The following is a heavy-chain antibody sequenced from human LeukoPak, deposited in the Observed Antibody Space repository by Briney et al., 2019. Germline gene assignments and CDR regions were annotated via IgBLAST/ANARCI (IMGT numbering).Heavy chain of an antibody. J-gene: IGHJ5*02. V-gene: IGHV4-39*01. D-gene: IGHD6-13*01. CDR1: GGSISSSSYY. Sequence: PSETLSLTCTVSGGSISSSSYYWGWIRQPPGKGLEWIGSIYYSGSTYYNPFLKSRVTISVDTSKNQFSLKLSSVTAADTAVYYCARQVTAAAAPPHGFDPWGQGTLVTVSS. CDR2: IYYSGST. CDR3: ARQVTAAAAPPHGFDP.